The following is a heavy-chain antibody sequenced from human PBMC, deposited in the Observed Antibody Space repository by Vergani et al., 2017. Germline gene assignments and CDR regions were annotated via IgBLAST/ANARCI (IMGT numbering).Heavy chain of an antibody. CDR1: GFTFSSYA. CDR3: ATTSPTYYDFWSGYSLDAFDI. CDR2: ISGSGGST. J-gene: IGHJ3*02. V-gene: IGHV3-23*04. D-gene: IGHD3-3*01. Sequence: EVQLVESGGGLVQPGGSLRLSCAASGFTFSSYAMSWVRQAPGKGLEWVSAISGSGGSTYYADSVKGRFTISRDNSKNTLYLQMNSLRAEDTAVYYCATTSPTYYDFWSGYSLDAFDIWGQGTMVTVSS.